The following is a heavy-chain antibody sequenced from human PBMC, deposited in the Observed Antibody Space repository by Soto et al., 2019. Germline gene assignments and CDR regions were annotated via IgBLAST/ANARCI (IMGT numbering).Heavy chain of an antibody. CDR2: ISAYNGNT. J-gene: IGHJ5*02. CDR3: ARGRPPVTLAATRHNWFDP. D-gene: IGHD2-15*01. Sequence: ASVKVSCKASGYTFTSYGISWVRQAPGQGLEWMGWISAYNGNTNYAQKLQGRVTMTTDTSTSTAYMELRSLRSDDTAVYYCARGRPPVTLAATRHNWFDPWGQGTLVTVSS. CDR1: GYTFTSYG. V-gene: IGHV1-18*01.